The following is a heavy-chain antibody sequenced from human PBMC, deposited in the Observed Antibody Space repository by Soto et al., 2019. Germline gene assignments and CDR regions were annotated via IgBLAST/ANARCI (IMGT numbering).Heavy chain of an antibody. J-gene: IGHJ4*02. V-gene: IGHV3-23*01. CDR2: IGGSDGST. CDR1: GFTFSRHV. CDR3: AKRNDGRDWPYYFDS. Sequence: GSLRLSCAASGFTFSRHVMGWVRQAPGKGLEGVSTIGGSDGSTYYADSAKGRFTISRDNSKNTLYLQMNSLRAEDTAIYYCAKRNDGRDWPYYFDSWGQGTLVTVSS. D-gene: IGHD1-1*01.